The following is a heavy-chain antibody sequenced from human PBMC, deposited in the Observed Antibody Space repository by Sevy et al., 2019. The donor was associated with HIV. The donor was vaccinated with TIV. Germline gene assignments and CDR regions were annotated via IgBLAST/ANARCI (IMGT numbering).Heavy chain of an antibody. D-gene: IGHD3-3*01. J-gene: IGHJ4*01. V-gene: IGHV4-39*01. CDR2: IYYTGSS. Sequence: SETLSLTCTVSGDSISSQSYYWAWIRQSAGKGLEWIASIYYTGSSYYNLSLRGRVTISVDTSKEQISLKLSSVTAADTAVYFCARQVRFSGVIINHFDYWGHGTLVTVSS. CDR1: GDSISSQSYY. CDR3: ARQVRFSGVIINHFDY.